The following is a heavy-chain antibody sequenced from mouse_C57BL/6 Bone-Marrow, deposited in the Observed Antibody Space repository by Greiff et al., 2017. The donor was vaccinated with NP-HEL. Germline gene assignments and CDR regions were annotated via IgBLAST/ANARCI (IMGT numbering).Heavy chain of an antibody. V-gene: IGHV5-4*03. Sequence: EVMLVESGGGLVKPGGSLKLSCAASGFTFSSYAMSWVRQTPEKRLEWVATISDGGSYTYYPDNVKGRFTISRDNAKNNLYLQMSHLKSEDTAMYYCASYYYGSSYPYWYFDVWGTGTTVTVSS. D-gene: IGHD1-1*01. J-gene: IGHJ1*03. CDR2: ISDGGSYT. CDR1: GFTFSSYA. CDR3: ASYYYGSSYPYWYFDV.